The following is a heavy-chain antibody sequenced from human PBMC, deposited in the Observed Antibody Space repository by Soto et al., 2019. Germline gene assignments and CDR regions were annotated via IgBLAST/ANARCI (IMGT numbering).Heavy chain of an antibody. CDR1: GFTVSSNY. CDR2: IKSGGRT. V-gene: IGHV3-66*01. D-gene: IGHD2-15*01. J-gene: IGHJ6*03. Sequence: EVQLVESGGGLVQPGGSLRLSCAASGFTVSSNYMTWVRQAPGKGLEWVSLIKSGGRTYYAGSVKGRLTISRDNSKNTLLLQMNNLRVEDTAVYDWAMDDVHCSGGRCCGVPIDVWGKGTTVTVSS. CDR3: AMDDVHCSGGRCCGVPIDV.